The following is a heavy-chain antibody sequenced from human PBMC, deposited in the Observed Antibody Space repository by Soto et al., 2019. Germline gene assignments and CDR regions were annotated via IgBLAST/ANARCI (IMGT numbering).Heavy chain of an antibody. CDR3: ARDRVREYYSTSSYGSWAFDI. J-gene: IGHJ3*02. D-gene: IGHD6-6*01. V-gene: IGHV1-69*06. CDR2: IIPIFGTA. Sequence: QVQLVQSGAEVKKPGSSVTVSCKASGGTFSTYAINWVRQAPGQGLEWMGGIIPIFGTANYAHKFQGRVTITADKSTSTAYMELNSLRSEDTAVYYCARDRVREYYSTSSYGSWAFDIWGQGTMVTVSS. CDR1: GGTFSTYA.